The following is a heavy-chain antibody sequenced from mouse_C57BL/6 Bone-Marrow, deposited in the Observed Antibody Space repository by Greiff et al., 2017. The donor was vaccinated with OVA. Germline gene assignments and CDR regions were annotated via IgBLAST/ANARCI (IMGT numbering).Heavy chain of an antibody. CDR2: IDPENGDT. J-gene: IGHJ2*01. D-gene: IGHD4-1*01. CDR1: GFNIKDDY. V-gene: IGHV14-4*01. Sequence: EVQLVESGAELVRPGASVKLSCTASGFNIKDDYMHWVKQRPEQGLEWIGWIDPENGDTEYASKFQGKATITADTSSNTAYLQLSSLTSEDTAVYYCTTAWDYFDYWGQGTTLTVSS. CDR3: TTAWDYFDY.